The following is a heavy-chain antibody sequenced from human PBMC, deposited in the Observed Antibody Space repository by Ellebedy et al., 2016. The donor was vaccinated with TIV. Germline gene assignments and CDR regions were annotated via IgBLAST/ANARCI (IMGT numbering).Heavy chain of an antibody. Sequence: AASVKVSCKASGYTFTSYGISWVRQAPGQGLEWMGWISAYNGNTNYAQKLQGRVTMTADTSTSTAYMELRSLRSDDTAVYYCARDSGGDYGDYGTDFDYWGQGTLVTVSS. J-gene: IGHJ4*02. D-gene: IGHD4-17*01. CDR1: GYTFTSYG. V-gene: IGHV1-18*01. CDR3: ARDSGGDYGDYGTDFDY. CDR2: ISAYNGNT.